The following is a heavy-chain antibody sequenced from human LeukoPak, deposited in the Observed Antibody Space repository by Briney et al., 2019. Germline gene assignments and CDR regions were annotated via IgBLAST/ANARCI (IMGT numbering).Heavy chain of an antibody. J-gene: IGHJ4*02. D-gene: IGHD3-10*01. CDR1: GGSFSGRY. CDR2: INHSGDT. Sequence: SETLSLTCGVGGGSFSGRYWTWIRQPPGKELEWIGEINHSGDTNYNPSLKRRVTISVDTSKNQFSLRLSSVTAADRALYYCATRLQSGSGSYYNSWGRGAQVTVSS. V-gene: IGHV4-34*01. CDR3: ATRLQSGSGSYYNS.